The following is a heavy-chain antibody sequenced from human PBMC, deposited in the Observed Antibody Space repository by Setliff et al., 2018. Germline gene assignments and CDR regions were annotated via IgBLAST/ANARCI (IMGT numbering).Heavy chain of an antibody. V-gene: IGHV4-38-2*02. CDR3: AREQWLDPPGYYYMDV. J-gene: IGHJ6*03. Sequence: SETLSLTCAVSGYSISSGYYWGWIRQPPGKGLEWIGSIFHSGNINYNPSLKSRVTISMDTSKNQFSLKLNSVTAADMAVYYCAREQWLDPPGYYYMDVWAKGTTVTVSS. CDR1: GYSISSGYY. D-gene: IGHD6-19*01. CDR2: IFHSGNI.